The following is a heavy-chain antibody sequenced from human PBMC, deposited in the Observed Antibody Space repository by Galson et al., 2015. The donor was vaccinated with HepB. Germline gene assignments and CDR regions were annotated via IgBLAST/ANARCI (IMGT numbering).Heavy chain of an antibody. J-gene: IGHJ4*02. CDR3: ARWPLFGEILYFDY. D-gene: IGHD3-10*02. CDR1: GGSISSYY. V-gene: IGHV4-59*01. Sequence: ETLSLTCTVSGGSISSYYWSWIRQPPGKGLEWIGYIYYSGSTNYNPSLKSRVTISVDTSKNQFSLKLSSVTAADTAVYYCARWPLFGEILYFDYWGQGTLVTVSS. CDR2: IYYSGST.